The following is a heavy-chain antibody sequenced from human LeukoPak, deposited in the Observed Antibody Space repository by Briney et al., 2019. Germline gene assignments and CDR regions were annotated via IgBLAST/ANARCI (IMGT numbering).Heavy chain of an antibody. V-gene: IGHV3-48*03. CDR3: AKELQWHLRSYHFDY. CDR1: GFSFSDYE. J-gene: IGHJ4*02. Sequence: PGGSLRLSCAASGFSFSDYEMNWVRQAPGKGLEWVSYISSSATTIYHSDSVKGRFTISRDNAKNSLYLQMSSLRAEDTAIYYCAKELQWHLRSYHFDYWGPGTLVTVSS. CDR2: ISSSATTI. D-gene: IGHD6-19*01.